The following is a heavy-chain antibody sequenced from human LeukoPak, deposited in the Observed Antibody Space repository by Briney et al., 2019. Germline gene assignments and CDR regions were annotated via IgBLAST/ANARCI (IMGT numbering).Heavy chain of an antibody. V-gene: IGHV1-8*01. D-gene: IGHD6-13*01. CDR2: MNPHSGDT. J-gene: IGHJ1*01. CDR3: ARGPDTSSWTAEYFQH. CDR1: GYSFSNYD. Sequence: ASVKVSCKASGYSFSNYDINWVRLRQATGQGPEWMGWMNPHSGDTGSPQRFRGRVSMTWDTSISTAYLELSGLTSDDTAVYYCARGPDTSSWTAEYFQHWGQGTLVTVSS.